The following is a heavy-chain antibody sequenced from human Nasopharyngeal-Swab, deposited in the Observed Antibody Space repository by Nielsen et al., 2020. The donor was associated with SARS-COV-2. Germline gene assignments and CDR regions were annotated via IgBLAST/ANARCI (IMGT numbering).Heavy chain of an antibody. J-gene: IGHJ6*03. CDR2: INPNSGGT. CDR1: GYTFTGYY. CDR3: ARGGCSSTSCKTYYYYYYMDV. Sequence: ASVKVSCKASGYTFTGYYMHWVRQAPGQGLEWMGWINPNSGGTNYAQKFQGWVTMTRDTSISTAYMELSSLRSEDTAVYYCARGGCSSTSCKTYYYYYYMDVWGKGTTVPVSS. D-gene: IGHD2-2*01. V-gene: IGHV1-2*04.